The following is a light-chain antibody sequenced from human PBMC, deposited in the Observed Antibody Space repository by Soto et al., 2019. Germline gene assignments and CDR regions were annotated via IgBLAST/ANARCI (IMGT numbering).Light chain of an antibody. CDR1: QAISTW. CDR2: AAS. Sequence: DIQMTQSPSSVSASVGDRVTVTCRASQAISTWLAWYQQRRGKAPKLLLYAASTLQSGVPSSVSATGSATDFTLPISSLQSEDFATYYCQQADSIPFTFGPGTTV. J-gene: IGKJ3*01. CDR3: QQADSIPFT. V-gene: IGKV1-12*01.